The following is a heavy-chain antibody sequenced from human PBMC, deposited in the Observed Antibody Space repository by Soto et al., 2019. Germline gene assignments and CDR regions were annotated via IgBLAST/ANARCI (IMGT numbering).Heavy chain of an antibody. V-gene: IGHV4-31*03. CDR3: ARGGYSGSYLFDY. Sequence: SETLSLTCTVSGGSISSGGYYWSWIRQHPGKGLEWIGYIYYSGSTYYNPSLKSRVTISVDTSKNQFSLKLSSVTAADTAVYYCARGGYSGSYLFDYWGQGTLVTVSS. CDR1: GGSISSGGYY. CDR2: IYYSGST. J-gene: IGHJ4*02. D-gene: IGHD1-26*01.